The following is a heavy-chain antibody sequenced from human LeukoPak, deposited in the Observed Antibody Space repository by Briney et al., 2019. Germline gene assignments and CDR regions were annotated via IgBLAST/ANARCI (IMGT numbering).Heavy chain of an antibody. D-gene: IGHD3-3*01. J-gene: IGHJ3*02. V-gene: IGHV1-18*01. Sequence: GASVKVSCKTSGYTFTSYGISWVRQAPGQGLEWMGWISAYNGNTNYAQKLQGRVTMTTDTSTSTAYMELRSLRSDDTAVYYCARRHLLRFLENDAFDIWGQGTMVTVSS. CDR1: GYTFTSYG. CDR2: ISAYNGNT. CDR3: ARRHLLRFLENDAFDI.